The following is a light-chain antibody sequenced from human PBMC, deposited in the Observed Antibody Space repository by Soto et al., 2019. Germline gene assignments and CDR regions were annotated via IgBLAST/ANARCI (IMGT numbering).Light chain of an antibody. CDR1: SSNIGAGYD. CDR2: GNS. CDR3: QSYDSSLSKV. Sequence: QAVVTQPPSVSGAPGQRVTISCTGSSSNIGAGYDVHWYQQLPGTAPKLLIYGNSNRPSRVPDRFSGSKSGTSASLAITGLQAEDEADYYCQSYDSSLSKVFGTGTKLTVL. V-gene: IGLV1-40*01. J-gene: IGLJ1*01.